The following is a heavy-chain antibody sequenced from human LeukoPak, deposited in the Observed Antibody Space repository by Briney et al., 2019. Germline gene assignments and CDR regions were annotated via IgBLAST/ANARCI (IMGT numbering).Heavy chain of an antibody. V-gene: IGHV3-30*18. CDR1: GFTFSSYG. D-gene: IGHD4-17*01. CDR3: AKGVTTGY. Sequence: GGSLRLSCAASGFTFSSYGMHWVRQAPGKGLEWVAVISYDGSNKYYADSVKGRFTISRDNSKNTLYLQMNSLRAEDTAVYYCAKGVTTGYWGQGTLVTVPS. CDR2: ISYDGSNK. J-gene: IGHJ4*02.